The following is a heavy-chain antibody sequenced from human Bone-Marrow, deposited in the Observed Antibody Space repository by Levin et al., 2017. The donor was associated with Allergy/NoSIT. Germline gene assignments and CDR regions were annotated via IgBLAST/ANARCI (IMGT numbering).Heavy chain of an antibody. CDR3: MRHGPGASGLDPSDW. D-gene: IGHD6-19*01. CDR2: IFRYGRA. J-gene: IGHJ5*01. CDR1: GYSISNGYY. Sequence: SETLSLTCSVSGYSISNGYYWGWIRQSPGKGLEWIGNIFRYGRANYNPSLNRRATISVDTSKNQFSLRLTSLTAADTAMYFCMRHGPGASGLDPSDWWGHGTLVTVSS. V-gene: IGHV4-38-2*02.